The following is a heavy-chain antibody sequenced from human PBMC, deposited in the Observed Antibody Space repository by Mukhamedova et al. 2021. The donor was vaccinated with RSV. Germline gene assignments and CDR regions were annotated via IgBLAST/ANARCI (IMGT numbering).Heavy chain of an antibody. CDR2: IYYSGST. V-gene: IGHV4-59*01. J-gene: IGHJ2*01. Sequence: IYYSGSTNYNPSLKSRVTISVDTSKNQFSLKLSSVTAADTAVYYCARVGTHYYDSSGYPNWYFDLWGRGTLVTVSS. D-gene: IGHD3-22*01. CDR3: ARVGTHYYDSSGYPNWYFDL.